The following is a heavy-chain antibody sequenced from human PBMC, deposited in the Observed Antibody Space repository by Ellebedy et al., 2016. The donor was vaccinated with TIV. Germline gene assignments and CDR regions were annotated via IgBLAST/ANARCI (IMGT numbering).Heavy chain of an antibody. D-gene: IGHD3-3*01. Sequence: GGSLRLXXAVSGFTFDDYTMHWVRQAPGKGLEWVSLISWDGVSRDYADSVKGRFTVSRDNSKNFLFLQMNSLTTEDTALYYCAKEGDGENILYFDYWGQGSLVTVSS. J-gene: IGHJ4*02. V-gene: IGHV3-43*01. CDR2: ISWDGVSR. CDR1: GFTFDDYT. CDR3: AKEGDGENILYFDY.